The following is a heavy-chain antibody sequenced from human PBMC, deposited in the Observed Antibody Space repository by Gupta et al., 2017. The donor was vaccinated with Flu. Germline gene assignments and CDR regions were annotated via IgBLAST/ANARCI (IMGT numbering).Heavy chain of an antibody. D-gene: IGHD4-17*01. CDR3: ARGNYGDLF. V-gene: IGHV3-33*01. Sequence: QVQLVAFGGGVVQPGRSMRLSCEESGFPFSSDGMHWVRQAPGKGLEWVAVIWYDGNNKYYADSVKGRFTISRDNSKNTLYLQMNSRRAEDTAVYYCARGNYGDLFWGQGTLVTVSS. J-gene: IGHJ4*02. CDR2: IWYDGNNK. CDR1: GFPFSSDG.